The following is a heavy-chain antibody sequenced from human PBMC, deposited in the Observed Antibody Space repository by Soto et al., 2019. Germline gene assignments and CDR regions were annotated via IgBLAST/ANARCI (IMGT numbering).Heavy chain of an antibody. CDR1: GGTFSSYT. CDR2: IIPILGIA. J-gene: IGHJ3*02. CDR3: AREREVDT. V-gene: IGHV1-69*08. D-gene: IGHD1-26*01. Sequence: QVQLVQSGSEVKKPGSSVKVSCKASGGTFSSYTISWVRQAPGQGLEWMGRIIPILGIANYAQKFQGRVTITEDKPTSPVCMELSSLRPEDTAVYYCAREREVDTWGQETMVTVSS.